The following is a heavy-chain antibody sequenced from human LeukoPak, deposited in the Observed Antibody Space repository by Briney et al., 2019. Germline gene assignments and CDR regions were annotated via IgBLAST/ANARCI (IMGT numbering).Heavy chain of an antibody. CDR3: TRHSGDYDYVWENDY. CDR1: GFTFSGCA. V-gene: IGHV3-73*01. Sequence: GGSLRLSCAASGFTFSGCAMHWVRQASGKGLEWVGRIRSKANSYATAYAASVKGRFTISRDDSKNTAYLPMNSLKTEDTAVYYCTRHSGDYDYVWENDYWGQGTLVTVSS. CDR2: IRSKANSYAT. D-gene: IGHD3-16*01. J-gene: IGHJ4*02.